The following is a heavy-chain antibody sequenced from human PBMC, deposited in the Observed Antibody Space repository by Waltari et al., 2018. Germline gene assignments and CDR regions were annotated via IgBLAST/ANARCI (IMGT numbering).Heavy chain of an antibody. D-gene: IGHD6-6*01. CDR1: GGSFSGYY. V-gene: IGHV4-34*01. J-gene: IGHJ6*02. CDR3: ARGRVAARPNYYYYYGMDV. Sequence: QVQLQQWGAGLLKPSETPSLTCAVYGGSFSGYYWSWIRQPPGKGREWIGEINHSGSTNYNPSLKSRVTISVDTSKNQFSLKLSSVTAADTAVYYCARGRVAARPNYYYYYGMDVWGQGTTVTVSS. CDR2: INHSGST.